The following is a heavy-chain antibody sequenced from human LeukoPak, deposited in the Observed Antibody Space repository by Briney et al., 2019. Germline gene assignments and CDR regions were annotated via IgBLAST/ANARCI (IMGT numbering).Heavy chain of an antibody. Sequence: GGSLRLSCAASGFIVNTNYMSWVRQAPGKGLEWVANIKQDGSEKYYVDSVKGRFTISRDNAKNSLYLQMNSLRAEDTAVYSCVRDGDTSGYTNWGQGTLVTVSS. J-gene: IGHJ4*02. CDR3: VRDGDTSGYTN. CDR1: GFIVNTNY. V-gene: IGHV3-7*01. CDR2: IKQDGSEK. D-gene: IGHD3-22*01.